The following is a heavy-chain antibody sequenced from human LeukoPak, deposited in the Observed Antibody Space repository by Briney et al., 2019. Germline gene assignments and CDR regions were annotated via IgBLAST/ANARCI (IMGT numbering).Heavy chain of an antibody. Sequence: SETLSLTCTVSGGSISSSSYYWGWIRQPPGKGLEWIGSIYYSGGTYYSPSLKSRVTISVDTSKNQFSLKLSSVTAADTAVYYCARLYGDYLFYFDYWGQGTLVTVSS. CDR1: GGSISSSSYY. J-gene: IGHJ4*02. D-gene: IGHD4-17*01. CDR2: IYYSGGT. CDR3: ARLYGDYLFYFDY. V-gene: IGHV4-39*07.